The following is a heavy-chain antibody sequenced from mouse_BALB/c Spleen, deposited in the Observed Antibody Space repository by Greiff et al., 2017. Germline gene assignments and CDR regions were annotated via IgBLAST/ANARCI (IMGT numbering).Heavy chain of an antibody. CDR1: GFTFTSYW. V-gene: IGHV1S81*02. J-gene: IGHJ4*01. CDR3: ARKRDGYYDAMDY. D-gene: IGHD2-3*01. CDR2: INPSNGRT. Sequence: QVQLKQPGAELVKPGASVKLSCKASGFTFTSYWMHWVQQSPGQGLEWIGEINPSNGRTNYNEKFKSKATLTVDKSSSTAYMQLSSLTSEDSAFYDCARKRDGYYDAMDYWGQGTSVTVSS.